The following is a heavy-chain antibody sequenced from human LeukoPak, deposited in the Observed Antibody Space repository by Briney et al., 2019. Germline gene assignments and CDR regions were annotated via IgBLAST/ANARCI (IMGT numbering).Heavy chain of an antibody. CDR2: IWYDGSNK. D-gene: IGHD1-26*01. CDR3: AKDRGSLGTYFDY. J-gene: IGHJ4*02. V-gene: IGHV3-33*06. Sequence: GGSLRLSCAASGFTFSSYGMHWVRQAPGKGLEWVAVIWYDGSNKYYADSVKGRFTISRDNSENTLYLQMSSLRAEDTAVYYCAKDRGSLGTYFDYWGQGTLVTVSS. CDR1: GFTFSSYG.